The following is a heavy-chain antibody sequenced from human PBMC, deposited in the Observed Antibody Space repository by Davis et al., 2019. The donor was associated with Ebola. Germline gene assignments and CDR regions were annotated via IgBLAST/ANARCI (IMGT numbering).Heavy chain of an antibody. CDR1: GYTFTSYG. CDR2: IIPILGIA. J-gene: IGHJ3*02. D-gene: IGHD3-16*02. V-gene: IGHV1-69*04. CDR3: ARDLGGVIVKGDAFDI. Sequence: SVKVSCKASGYTFTSYGISWVRQAPGQGLEWMGRIIPILGIANYAQKFQGRVTITADKSTSTAYMELSSLRSEDTAVYYCARDLGGVIVKGDAFDIWGQGTMVTVSS.